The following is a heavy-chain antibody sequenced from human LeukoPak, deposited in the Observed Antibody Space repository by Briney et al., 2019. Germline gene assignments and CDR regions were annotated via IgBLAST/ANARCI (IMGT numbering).Heavy chain of an antibody. Sequence: PGGSLRLSCAASGFTFSSYAMSWVRQAPGKGLEWVSAISGSGGSTYYADSVKGRFTISRDNSKNTLYLQMNSLRAEDTAVYYCARVRQDDDAFDICGQGTMVTVSS. J-gene: IGHJ3*02. CDR3: ARVRQDDDAFDI. D-gene: IGHD6-6*01. CDR2: ISGSGGST. V-gene: IGHV3-23*01. CDR1: GFTFSSYA.